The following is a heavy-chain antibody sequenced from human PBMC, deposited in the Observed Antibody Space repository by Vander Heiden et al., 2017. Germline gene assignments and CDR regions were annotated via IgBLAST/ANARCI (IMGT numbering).Heavy chain of an antibody. V-gene: IGHV3-33*01. CDR1: GFTSSTSG. D-gene: IGHD1-26*01. CDR2: IWYDGSLT. Sequence: QVQLVESGGGVIQPGGSLRLSCSASGFTSSTSGMHWARQVPGKGLEWVAFIWYDGSLTFYRDSVKGRFFISRDNSENTLHLQMNSLRVEDTAVYFCARAAGANHAYFEYWGQGNLVTVSS. J-gene: IGHJ4*02. CDR3: ARAAGANHAYFEY.